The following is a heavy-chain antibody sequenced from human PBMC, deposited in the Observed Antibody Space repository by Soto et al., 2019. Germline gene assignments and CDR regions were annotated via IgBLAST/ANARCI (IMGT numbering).Heavy chain of an antibody. V-gene: IGHV1-46*03. D-gene: IGHD3-16*01. Sequence: ASVKVSCKASGYTFTSYYMHWVRQAPGQGLEWMGIINPSGGSTSYAQKFQGRVTMTRDTSTSTVCMELSSLRSEDTAVYYCARVFSGGVPLPIFDYWGQGTLVTVSS. J-gene: IGHJ4*02. CDR2: INPSGGST. CDR1: GYTFTSYY. CDR3: ARVFSGGVPLPIFDY.